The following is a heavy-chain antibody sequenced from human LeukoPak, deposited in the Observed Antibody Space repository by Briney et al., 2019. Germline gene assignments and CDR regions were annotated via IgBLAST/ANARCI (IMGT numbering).Heavy chain of an antibody. V-gene: IGHV3-23*01. D-gene: IGHD6-13*01. Sequence: GGSLRLSCAASGFTFSSYAMSWVRQAPGKGLEWVSAISGSGGSTYYADSVKGRFTISRDNSKNTLYLQMNSLRAEDTAVYYCAKHKTGYSSSWYRYWGQGTLVTVSS. J-gene: IGHJ4*02. CDR2: ISGSGGST. CDR3: AKHKTGYSSSWYRY. CDR1: GFTFSSYA.